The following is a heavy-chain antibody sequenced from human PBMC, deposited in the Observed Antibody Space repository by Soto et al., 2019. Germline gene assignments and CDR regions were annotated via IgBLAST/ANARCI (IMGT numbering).Heavy chain of an antibody. CDR2: TYYRSKWNT. D-gene: IGHD3-22*01. J-gene: IGHJ4*02. V-gene: IGHV6-1*01. CDR1: GDNVSSNSAA. CDR3: ARDYYESGGYFDC. Sequence: SQTLSLTCAISGDNVSSNSAAWNWIRQSPSRGLEWLGRTYYRSKWNTDYAVSVNSRITISPDTSKNQFSLQLKSVTLEDTGVYYCARDYYESGGYFDCWGQGKLVTVSS.